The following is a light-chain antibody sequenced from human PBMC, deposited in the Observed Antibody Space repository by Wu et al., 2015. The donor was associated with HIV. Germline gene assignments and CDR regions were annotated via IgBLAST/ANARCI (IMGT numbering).Light chain of an antibody. J-gene: IGKJ1*01. CDR3: QQSYGPLWT. V-gene: IGKV1-39*01. Sequence: DIPLTQSPSSLSASVGDRVSITCRASQSISNSLNWYQQKPGKAPNLVIYAASNLQSGVPSRFTGSGSGTDFALTITGLQPEDVATYYCQQSYGPLWTFGQGTKVEI. CDR1: QSISNS. CDR2: AAS.